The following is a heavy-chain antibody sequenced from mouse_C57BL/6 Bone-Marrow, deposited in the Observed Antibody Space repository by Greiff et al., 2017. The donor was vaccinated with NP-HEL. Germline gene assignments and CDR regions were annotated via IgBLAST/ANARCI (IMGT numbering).Heavy chain of an antibody. CDR3: TPFTTVDWYFDV. V-gene: IGHV14-1*01. Sequence: VQLQQSGAELVRPGASVKLSCTASGFTIKDYYMHWVKQRPEQGLEWIGRIDPEDGDTEYAPKFQGQATMTADTSSNTAYLQLSSLTAADTAVYYYTPFTTVDWYFDVWGTGTTVTVSS. D-gene: IGHD1-1*01. J-gene: IGHJ1*03. CDR1: GFTIKDYY. CDR2: IDPEDGDT.